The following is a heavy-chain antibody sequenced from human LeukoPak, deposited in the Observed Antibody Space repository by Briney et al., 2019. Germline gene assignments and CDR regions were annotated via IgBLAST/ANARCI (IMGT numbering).Heavy chain of an antibody. CDR3: AKGGPVIPDY. D-gene: IGHD2-21*01. Sequence: GGSLRLSCAASGFTFSSYGMHWVRQAPGKGLEWVAFIRYDGSNKYYADSVKGRFTISRDNSKNTLYLQMNSLRAEDTAVYHCAKGGPVIPDYWGQGTLVTVSS. CDR1: GFTFSSYG. J-gene: IGHJ4*02. CDR2: IRYDGSNK. V-gene: IGHV3-30*02.